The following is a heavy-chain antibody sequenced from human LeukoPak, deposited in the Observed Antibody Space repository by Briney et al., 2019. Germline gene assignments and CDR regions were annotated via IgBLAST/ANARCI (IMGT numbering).Heavy chain of an antibody. CDR2: ISGSGGST. CDR1: GFTFSSYA. D-gene: IGHD3-10*01. Sequence: GGSLRLSCAASGFTFSSYAMSWVRQAPGKGLEWVSAISGSGGSTYYADSVKGRFTISRDNSKNTLYLQMNSLRAEDTAVYYCAKDLSTRFTMVRGVKDYWGQGTLVTVSP. J-gene: IGHJ4*02. V-gene: IGHV3-23*01. CDR3: AKDLSTRFTMVRGVKDY.